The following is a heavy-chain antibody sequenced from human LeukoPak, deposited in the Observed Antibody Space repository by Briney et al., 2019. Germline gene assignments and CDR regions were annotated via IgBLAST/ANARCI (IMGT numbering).Heavy chain of an antibody. D-gene: IGHD5-12*01. J-gene: IGHJ4*02. CDR3: VKGGYDFVEVAYFDF. V-gene: IGHV3-23*01. CDR2: ISGGGGSS. Sequence: GGSLRLSCGASGFTFSSYAMSWVRQAPGEGLEWVSAISGGGGSSYYADSVKGRFTISRDNSKNTLYLQMKSLRVEDTAVYYCVKGGYDFVEVAYFDFWGQGALVTVSS. CDR1: GFTFSSYA.